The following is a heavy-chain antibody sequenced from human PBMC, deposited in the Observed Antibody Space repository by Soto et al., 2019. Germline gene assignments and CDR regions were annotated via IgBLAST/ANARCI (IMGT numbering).Heavy chain of an antibody. J-gene: IGHJ4*02. D-gene: IGHD1-1*01. Sequence: QITLEESGPTRVKPTQSLALTCTFSGFSLSTSGVGVGWVRQPPGKALEWLVLIYWDDDKRYSPSLQSRLTITKDTAKXXXXXXMIXMXXVDXXTXXXAHSPWTGTKAYFDYWGQGTLVTVSS. V-gene: IGHV2-5*02. CDR2: IYWDDDK. CDR1: GFSLSTSGVG. CDR3: AHSPWTGTKAYFDY.